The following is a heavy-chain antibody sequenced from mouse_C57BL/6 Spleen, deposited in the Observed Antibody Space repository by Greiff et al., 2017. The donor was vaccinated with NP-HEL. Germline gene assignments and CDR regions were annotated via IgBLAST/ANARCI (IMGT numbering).Heavy chain of an antibody. D-gene: IGHD1-1*01. CDR1: GYAFTNYL. V-gene: IGHV1-54*01. CDR3: ARRDDYYGSSHDY. Sequence: QVQLKQSGAELVRPGTSVKVSCKASGYAFTNYLIEWVKQRPGQGLEWIGVINPGSGGTNYNEKFKGKATLTADKSSSTAYMQLSSLTSEDSAVYFCARRDDYYGSSHDYWGQGTTLTVSS. J-gene: IGHJ2*01. CDR2: INPGSGGT.